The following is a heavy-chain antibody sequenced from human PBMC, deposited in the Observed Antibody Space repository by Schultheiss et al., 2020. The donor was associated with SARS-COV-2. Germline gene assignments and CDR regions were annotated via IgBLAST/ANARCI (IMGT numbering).Heavy chain of an antibody. CDR3: ARLLYDSSGYYGFDY. V-gene: IGHV4-4*02. J-gene: IGHJ4*02. CDR1: GGSISSNNW. Sequence: SETLSLTCAVSGGSISSNNWWSWVRQPPGKGLEWIGEIYHSGSTYYNPSLKSLVTISVDTSKNQFSLKLSSVTAADTAVYYCARLLYDSSGYYGFDYWGQGTLVTVSS. CDR2: IYHSGST. D-gene: IGHD3-22*01.